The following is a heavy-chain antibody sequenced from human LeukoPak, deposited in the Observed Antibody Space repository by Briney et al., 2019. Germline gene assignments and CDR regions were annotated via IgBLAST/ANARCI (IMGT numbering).Heavy chain of an antibody. CDR1: GFTFSSYS. V-gene: IGHV3-23*01. D-gene: IGHD3-22*01. CDR3: AKDSVVTYYYDSSGYYYGY. J-gene: IGHJ4*02. Sequence: PGGSLRLSCAASGFTFSSYSMNWVRQAPGKGLEWVSAISGSGGSTYYADSVKGRFTISRDNSKNTLYLQMNSLRAEDTAVYYCAKDSVVTYYYDSSGYYYGYWGQGTLVTVSS. CDR2: ISGSGGST.